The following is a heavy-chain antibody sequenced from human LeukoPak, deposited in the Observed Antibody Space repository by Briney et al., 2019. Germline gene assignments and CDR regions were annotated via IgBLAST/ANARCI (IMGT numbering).Heavy chain of an antibody. CDR1: GYTFTSYA. CDR2: ISAYNGNT. Sequence: GASLKLSCAASGYTFTSYAISWVRQAPGQGLEWMGWISAYNGNTNYAQNLQGRFTMSTDTSTSTAYMELRSLRSDDTAVYYCARDWPGPDEYWGHGTLFTVSS. CDR3: ARDWPGPDEY. J-gene: IGHJ4*01. V-gene: IGHV1-18*01.